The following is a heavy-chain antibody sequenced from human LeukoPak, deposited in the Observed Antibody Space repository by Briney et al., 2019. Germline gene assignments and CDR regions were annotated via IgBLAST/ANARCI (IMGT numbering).Heavy chain of an antibody. J-gene: IGHJ4*02. Sequence: GGSLRLSCAASGFTFSDYYMSWIRQAPGKGLEWVSYISSSGSTIYYADSVKGRFTISRDNAKNSLYLQMNSLRVEDTAVYYCARDELQYYDILTGSLAPFDYWGQGTLVTVSS. CDR1: GFTFSDYY. CDR3: ARDELQYYDILTGSLAPFDY. V-gene: IGHV3-11*04. CDR2: ISSSGSTI. D-gene: IGHD3-9*01.